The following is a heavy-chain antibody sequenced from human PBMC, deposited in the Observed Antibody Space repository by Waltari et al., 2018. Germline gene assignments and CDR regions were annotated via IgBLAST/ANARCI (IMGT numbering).Heavy chain of an antibody. CDR3: TRGYGTYYGSGSYHY. CDR2: ISTYNGNT. V-gene: IGHV1-18*01. Sequence: QLQLVQSAPEVKKPGASVMVSCKPPGYTFISYSITCVRQAPGQGLEWIGWISTYNGNTNYAQKLQGRVTLTTDTSTGTVYMELRSLRSDDTAVYYCTRGYGTYYGSGSYHYWGQGTLVTVSS. J-gene: IGHJ4*02. D-gene: IGHD3-10*01. CDR1: GYTFISYS.